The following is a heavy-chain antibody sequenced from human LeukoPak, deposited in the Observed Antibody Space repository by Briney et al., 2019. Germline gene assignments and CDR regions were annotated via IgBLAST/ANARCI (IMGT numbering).Heavy chain of an antibody. CDR2: MNPVSGYT. D-gene: IGHD6-13*01. CDR3: ARGNRLYTSSWSALAFDI. CDR1: GYTFTNYD. Sequence: GASVKVSCKASGYTFTNYDINWVRQATGQGLEWMGWMNPVSGYTGFAQKFQGRVTMTGDTSISTAYMELSSLRYEDAAVYYCARGNRLYTSSWSALAFDIWGQGTMVTVSS. V-gene: IGHV1-8*01. J-gene: IGHJ3*02.